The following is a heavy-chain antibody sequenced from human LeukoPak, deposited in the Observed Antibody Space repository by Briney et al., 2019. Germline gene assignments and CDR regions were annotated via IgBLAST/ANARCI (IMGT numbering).Heavy chain of an antibody. D-gene: IGHD6-13*01. CDR3: AREGAGYSSSWYEGD. V-gene: IGHV1-69*05. Sequence: SVKVSCKXSGGTFSSYAISWVRQAPGQGLEWMGWIIPIFGTANHAQKFQGRVTITTDESTSTAYMELSSLRSEGTAVYYCAREGAGYSSSWYEGDWGQGTLVTVSS. CDR1: GGTFSSYA. J-gene: IGHJ4*02. CDR2: IIPIFGTA.